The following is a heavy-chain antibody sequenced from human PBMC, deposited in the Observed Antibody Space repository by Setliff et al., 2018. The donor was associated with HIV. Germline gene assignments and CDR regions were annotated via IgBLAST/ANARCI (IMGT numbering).Heavy chain of an antibody. Sequence: SETLSLTCTVSGGSISSDYCWGWIRQPPGKGLEWIGNMCHGGNNNYYNPSLKSRVTISVDTSKNQFSLKLSAVTAADTAVYYCASTGYSSGWSFDYWGQGTLVTVSS. CDR3: ASTGYSSGWSFDY. J-gene: IGHJ4*02. CDR2: MCHGGNNN. V-gene: IGHV4-38-2*02. D-gene: IGHD6-19*01. CDR1: GGSISSDYC.